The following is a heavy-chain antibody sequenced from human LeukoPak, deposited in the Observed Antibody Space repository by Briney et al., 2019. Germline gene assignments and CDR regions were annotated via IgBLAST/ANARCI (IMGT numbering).Heavy chain of an antibody. CDR1: GFTFTNYG. CDR3: ARDSPDYGSGIEPDSFDM. CDR2: VWSNGGVT. J-gene: IGHJ3*02. V-gene: IGHV3-33*01. Sequence: GGSLKLSCAASGFTFTNYGMHWVRQAPGKGLEWVALVWSNGGVTYYADSVRGRFTISRDNAKNSLYLQMTSLRAEDTAVYYCARDSPDYGSGIEPDSFDMRGQGTMVTVSS. D-gene: IGHD3-10*01.